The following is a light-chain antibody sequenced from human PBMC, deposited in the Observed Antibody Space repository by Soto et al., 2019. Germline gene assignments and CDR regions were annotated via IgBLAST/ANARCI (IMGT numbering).Light chain of an antibody. CDR2: KVF. CDR1: QSLLRSDGNTY. V-gene: IGKV2-24*01. CDR3: MQATQFPPIT. Sequence: DLVMTQTPLSLPVTLGQPASISCRSSQSLLRSDGNTYLSWLHQRPGQPPRLLIYKVFNRFSGVPDRFSGSGAGTDSTLKISTVEAEDVGIYYCMQATQFPPITFDQGTRLEIK. J-gene: IGKJ5*01.